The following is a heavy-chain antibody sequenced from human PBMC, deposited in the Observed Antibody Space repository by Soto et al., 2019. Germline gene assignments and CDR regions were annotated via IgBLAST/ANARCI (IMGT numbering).Heavy chain of an antibody. CDR2: GYHSVSI. J-gene: IGHJ2*01. V-gene: IGHV4-59*01. CDR3: ARAFAGFGAYWYFDL. D-gene: IGHD3-16*01. Sequence: SETLSLTCTVSGGSITDYYWSWIRQPLGKALEWIGYGYHSVSIHYNPSLKTRVTISVDTSENQFSLRLSSVTAADTAVYYCARAFAGFGAYWYFDLWGRGTLVTVSS. CDR1: GGSITDYY.